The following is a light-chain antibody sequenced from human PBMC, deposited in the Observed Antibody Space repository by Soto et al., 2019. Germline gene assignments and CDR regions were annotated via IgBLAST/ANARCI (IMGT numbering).Light chain of an antibody. CDR2: EVR. V-gene: IGLV2-14*01. CDR3: ISYTSGSTWV. J-gene: IGLJ3*02. Sequence: QSVLTQPASVSGSPGQSITISCTGTSSDVGAYNYVSWYQQHPGKAPKLVIYEVRNRPSGVSDRFSGSRSGNTASLTISGLQAEDESDYYCISYTSGSTWVFGGGTKVTVL. CDR1: SSDVGAYNY.